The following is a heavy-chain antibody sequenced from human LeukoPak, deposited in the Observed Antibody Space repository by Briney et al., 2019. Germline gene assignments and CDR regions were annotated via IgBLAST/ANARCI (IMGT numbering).Heavy chain of an antibody. J-gene: IGHJ4*02. CDR1: GYTFTDYY. D-gene: IGHD3-16*01. V-gene: IGHV1-2*02. CDR2: IIPDSGDT. Sequence: ASVKVSCKASGYTFTDYYMHWVRQAPGQGLEWMGWIIPDSGDTNYAQKFQGRVTMTRDTSITTAYMEMNSLKSDDTVVYYCARGDGLMGYWGQGTLVTVSS. CDR3: ARGDGLMGY.